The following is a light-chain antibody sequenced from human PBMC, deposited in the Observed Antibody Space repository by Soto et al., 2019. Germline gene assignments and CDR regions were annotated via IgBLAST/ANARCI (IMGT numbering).Light chain of an antibody. V-gene: IGLV2-8*01. CDR2: EVS. J-gene: IGLJ1*01. CDR3: SSYAGSNNFV. Sequence: QSALTQPPSASGSPGQAVTISCTGTSSDVGGYNYVSWYQQHPGKAPKLMIYEVSERPSGVPDRFSGSKSSNTASLTVSGLQAEDEADYCCSSYAGSNNFVFGTGTKLTVL. CDR1: SSDVGGYNY.